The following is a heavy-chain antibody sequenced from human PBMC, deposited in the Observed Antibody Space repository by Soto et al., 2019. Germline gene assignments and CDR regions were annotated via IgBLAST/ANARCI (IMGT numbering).Heavy chain of an antibody. V-gene: IGHV1-46*01. Sequence: GASVKVSCKASGYTFTSYYMHWVRQAPGQGLEWMGIINPSGGSTSYAQKFQGRVTMTRDTSTSTVYMELSSLRSEDTAVYYCARVNYYDSSGYYRSEYFQHWGQGTLVTVSS. D-gene: IGHD3-22*01. CDR3: ARVNYYDSSGYYRSEYFQH. CDR2: INPSGGST. CDR1: GYTFTSYY. J-gene: IGHJ1*01.